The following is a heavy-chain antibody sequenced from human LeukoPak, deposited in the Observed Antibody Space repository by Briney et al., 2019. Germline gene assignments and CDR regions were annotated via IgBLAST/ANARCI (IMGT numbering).Heavy chain of an antibody. J-gene: IGHJ4*02. CDR1: GFTFSSYA. CDR3: AKGVSSTWYWPFDY. V-gene: IGHV3-23*01. CDR2: ISGDGRNT. Sequence: PGGSLRLSCAASGFTFSSYAMHWVRQAPGKGLEWVSGISGDGRNTYYAASVKGRFTISRDYSKNTLCLQMSSLRADDTAVYYCAKGVSSTWYWPFDYWGQGTLVTVSS. D-gene: IGHD6-13*01.